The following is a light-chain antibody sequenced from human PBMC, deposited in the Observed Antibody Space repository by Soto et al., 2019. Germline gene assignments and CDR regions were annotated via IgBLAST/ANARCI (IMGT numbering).Light chain of an antibody. CDR3: QQYGSSRIT. V-gene: IGKV3-20*01. Sequence: IVLTQSPGTLSLSPGERAILSCRASQSVSSSYLAWYQQKPGQAPRLLIYGASSRATGIPDRFSGSGSGTDFTLTISRLEPEDFAVYYCQQYGSSRITFGQGTRLEIK. CDR2: GAS. J-gene: IGKJ5*01. CDR1: QSVSSSY.